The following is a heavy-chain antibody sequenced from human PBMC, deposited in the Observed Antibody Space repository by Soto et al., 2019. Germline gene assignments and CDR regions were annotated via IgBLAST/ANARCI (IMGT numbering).Heavy chain of an antibody. V-gene: IGHV3-30-3*01. CDR2: ISYGGVNK. CDR1: GFTFSTSV. J-gene: IGHJ4*02. Sequence: QVQLVESGGGVVQPGGSLRLSCAASGFTFSTSVMHWVRQAPGKGLEWMAIISYGGVNKYYADSVKGRFTISREISESTLYLQMNSLRTEDTAVYYCAREEFEDGRGHFDYWGQGTLVSVSS. CDR3: AREEFEDGRGHFDY. D-gene: IGHD3-22*01.